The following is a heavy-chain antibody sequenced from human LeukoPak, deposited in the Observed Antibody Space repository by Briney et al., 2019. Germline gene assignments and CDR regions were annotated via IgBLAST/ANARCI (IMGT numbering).Heavy chain of an antibody. V-gene: IGHV3-23*01. Sequence: GGSLRLSCAASGFTFSSYGMSWVRQAPGKGLEWVSGISGSGGRTYFADSVKGRFTISRDNSKNTLYLQMNSLRAEDTAVYYCARARYSSGWYYFDYWGQGTLVTVSS. CDR3: ARARYSSGWYYFDY. J-gene: IGHJ4*02. CDR2: ISGSGGRT. CDR1: GFTFSSYG. D-gene: IGHD6-19*01.